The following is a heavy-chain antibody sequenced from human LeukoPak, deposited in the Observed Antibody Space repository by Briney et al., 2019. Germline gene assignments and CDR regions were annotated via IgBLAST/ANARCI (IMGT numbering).Heavy chain of an antibody. Sequence: GGSLRLSCAASGFTFSSYEMNWVRQAPGKGLEWALFISSSGSTIYYADSVKGRFTISRDNAKNSLYLQMNSLRAEDTAVYYCARQMTQGLDFWGQGTLVTVSS. V-gene: IGHV3-48*03. CDR3: ARQMTQGLDF. CDR1: GFTFSSYE. CDR2: ISSSGSTI. J-gene: IGHJ4*02. D-gene: IGHD2-21*02.